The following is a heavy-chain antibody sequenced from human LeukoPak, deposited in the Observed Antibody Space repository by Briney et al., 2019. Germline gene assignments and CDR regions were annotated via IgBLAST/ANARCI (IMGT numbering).Heavy chain of an antibody. CDR3: ARAPGIAEPDGYFMDV. V-gene: IGHV7-4-1*02. D-gene: IGHD6-13*01. Sequence: ASVKVSCKASGYTFTSYAMNWVRQAPGQGLEWMGWINANTGNPTYAQGFTGRFLFSLDTSVTTAYLEISSLQAEDTAVYYCARAPGIAEPDGYFMDVWGKGTTVTVSS. CDR2: INANTGNP. CDR1: GYTFTSYA. J-gene: IGHJ6*03.